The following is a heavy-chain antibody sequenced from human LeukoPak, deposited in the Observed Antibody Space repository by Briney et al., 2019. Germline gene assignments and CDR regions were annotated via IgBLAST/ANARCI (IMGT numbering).Heavy chain of an antibody. D-gene: IGHD1-14*01. CDR2: INQGGSDK. Sequence: GGSLRLSCAASGFTFSNYGLHWVRQAPGKGLEWVANINQGGSDKYYVDSVKGRFTISRDNANNLLYLQMNSPRGEDTAVYYCTRDRSRAEDDWGQGTLVTVSS. CDR1: GFTFSNYG. V-gene: IGHV3-7*01. J-gene: IGHJ4*02. CDR3: TRDRSRAEDD.